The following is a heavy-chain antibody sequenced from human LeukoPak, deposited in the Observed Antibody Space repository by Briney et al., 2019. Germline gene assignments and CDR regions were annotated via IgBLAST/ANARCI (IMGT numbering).Heavy chain of an antibody. V-gene: IGHV3-48*01. J-gene: IGHJ4*02. CDR3: ARAYARHLDY. CDR1: GFTFSSYN. Sequence: GGSLRLSCAASGFTFSSYNMNWVRQAPGKGLEWVSYITSSSSTVYYADSVKGRFTISRDNSKNTLYLQMNSLRAEDTAVYYCARAYARHLDYWGQGTLVTVSS. CDR2: ITSSSSTV. D-gene: IGHD2-8*01.